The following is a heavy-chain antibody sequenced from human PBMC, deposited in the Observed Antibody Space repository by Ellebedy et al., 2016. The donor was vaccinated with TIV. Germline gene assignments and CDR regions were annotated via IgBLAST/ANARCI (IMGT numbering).Heavy chain of an antibody. CDR1: GFTFTNAW. CDR2: IKSKTDGGTT. Sequence: GESLKISXAGSGFTFTNAWMSWVRQAPGKGLEWVGRIKSKTDGGTTDYAAPVKGRFSISRDDSKNTLFLQMNSLKTEDTAMYYCTTDPEDYYAFDIWGQGTMVTVSS. D-gene: IGHD3-10*01. CDR3: TTDPEDYYAFDI. J-gene: IGHJ3*02. V-gene: IGHV3-15*01.